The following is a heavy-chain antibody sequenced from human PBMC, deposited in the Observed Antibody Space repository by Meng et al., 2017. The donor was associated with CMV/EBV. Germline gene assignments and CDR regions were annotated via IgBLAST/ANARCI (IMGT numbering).Heavy chain of an antibody. CDR3: ARELYYYDSSGYPRDYYYYGMDV. V-gene: IGHV3-7*01. J-gene: IGHJ6*02. CDR1: GFTFSSHW. Sequence: GGSLRLSCAASGFTFSSHWMSWVRQAPGKGLEWVANIKQDGSEKYYVDSVKGRFTISRDNAKNSLYLQMNSLRAEDTAVYYCARELYYYDSSGYPRDYYYYGMDVWGQGTTVTVSS. CDR2: IKQDGSEK. D-gene: IGHD3-22*01.